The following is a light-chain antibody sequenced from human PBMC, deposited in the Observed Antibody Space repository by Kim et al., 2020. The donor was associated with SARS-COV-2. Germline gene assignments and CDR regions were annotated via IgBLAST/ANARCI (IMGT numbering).Light chain of an antibody. V-gene: IGLV3-25*03. CDR3: QSADSSHWV. CDR2: KDS. J-gene: IGLJ3*02. CDR1: ALPKQY. Sequence: SHELTQPPSVSVSPGQTARITCSGDALPKQYAYWYQQKPGQAPVLVIYKDSERPSGIPERFSGSSSGTTVTLTISGVQAEDEADYYCQSADSSHWVFGGGTQLTVL.